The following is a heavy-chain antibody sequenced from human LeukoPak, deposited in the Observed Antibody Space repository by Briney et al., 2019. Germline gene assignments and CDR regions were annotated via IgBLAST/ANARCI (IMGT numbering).Heavy chain of an antibody. J-gene: IGHJ4*02. CDR3: AKEGAVAGTGYFDY. Sequence: GGSLRLSCAASGFTFSSYAMSWVRQAPGKGLEWVSAITGSGGPYYADSVRGRFTISRDNSKNTLYLQMNSLRAEDTAVYYCAKEGAVAGTGYFDYWGQGTLVTVSS. CDR2: ITGSGGP. V-gene: IGHV3-23*01. D-gene: IGHD6-19*01. CDR1: GFTFSSYA.